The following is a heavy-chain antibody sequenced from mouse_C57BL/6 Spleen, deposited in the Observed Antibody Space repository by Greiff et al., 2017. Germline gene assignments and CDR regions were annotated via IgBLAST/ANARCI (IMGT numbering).Heavy chain of an antibody. CDR3: VRGDYGEEFDY. D-gene: IGHD1-1*01. V-gene: IGHV10-3*01. CDR1: GFTFTTYA. CDR2: ISSKSSNYAT. J-gene: IGHJ2*01. Sequence: EVKVVESGGGLVQPKGSLKLSCAASGFTFTTYAMHWVRQAPGQGLEWVARISSKSSNYATYYSVTVKDRFTISRDESQSMLYMQMNNLKTEDTAVYYCVRGDYGEEFDYWGQGTTLTVSS.